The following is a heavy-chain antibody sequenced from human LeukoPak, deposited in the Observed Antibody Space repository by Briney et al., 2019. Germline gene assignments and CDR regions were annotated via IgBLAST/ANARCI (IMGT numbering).Heavy chain of an antibody. CDR1: GGTFSSYA. CDR3: ARKKNGFRFGELPNYYYGMDV. D-gene: IGHD3-10*01. V-gene: IGHV1-69*13. J-gene: IGHJ6*04. Sequence: SVKVSCKASGGTFSSYAISWVRQAPGQGLEWMGGIIPIFGTANYAQKFQGRVTITADESTSTAYMELSSLRSEDTAVYYCARKKNGFRFGELPNYYYGMDVWGKGTTVTVSS. CDR2: IIPIFGTA.